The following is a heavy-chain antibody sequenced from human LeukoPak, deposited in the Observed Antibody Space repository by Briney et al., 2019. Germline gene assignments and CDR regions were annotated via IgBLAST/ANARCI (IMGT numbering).Heavy chain of an antibody. CDR2: INWNGGST. J-gene: IGHJ5*02. D-gene: IGHD2-15*01. CDR3: ARALCSGGSCKFDP. Sequence: PGGSLRLSCAASGFTFDDYGMSWVRQAPGKGLEWVSGINWNGGSTGYADSVKGRFTISRDNAKNSLYLQMNSLRAEDTALYYCARALCSGGSCKFDPWGQGTLVTVSS. V-gene: IGHV3-20*04. CDR1: GFTFDDYG.